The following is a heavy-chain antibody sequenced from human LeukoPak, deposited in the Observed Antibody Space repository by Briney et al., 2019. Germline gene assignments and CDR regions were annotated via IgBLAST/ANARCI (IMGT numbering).Heavy chain of an antibody. J-gene: IGHJ4*02. CDR2: IFYTGVT. Sequence: SETLSLTCAVSDFSISRGFYWAWIRQSPGKGLEWIGIIFYTGVTYYNPSPKSRVTLSVDTSKNQFSLNVASVTAADTAVYYCARDRGGRTGYASGDYDFWGQGILVTVSS. D-gene: IGHD3-9*01. CDR3: ARDRGGRTGYASGDYDF. CDR1: DFSISRGFY. V-gene: IGHV4-38-2*02.